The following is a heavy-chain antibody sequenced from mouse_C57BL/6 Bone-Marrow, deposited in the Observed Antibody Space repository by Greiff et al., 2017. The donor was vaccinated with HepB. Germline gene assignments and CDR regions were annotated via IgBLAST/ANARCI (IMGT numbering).Heavy chain of an antibody. CDR2: IDPSDSYT. CDR3: ARDHRGFAY. V-gene: IGHV1-50*01. J-gene: IGHJ3*01. Sequence: QVQLQQSGAELVKPGASVKLSCKASGYTFTSYWMQWVKQRPGQGLEWIGEIDPSDSYTNYNQKFKGKATLTVDTSSSTAYMQLSSLTSEDSAVYYCARDHRGFAYWGQGTLVTVSA. CDR1: GYTFTSYW.